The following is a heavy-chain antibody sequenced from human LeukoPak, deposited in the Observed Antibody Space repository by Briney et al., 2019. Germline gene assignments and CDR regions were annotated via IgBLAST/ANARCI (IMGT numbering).Heavy chain of an antibody. J-gene: IGHJ5*02. CDR1: GYTYTSYD. Sequence: ASAKVSCKASGYTYTSYDINWVRQATGQGLEWMGWMNPNSGNTGYAQKFQGRVTMTRNTSISTAYMELSRLRSDDTAVYYCAREIRDSGSYYDWFDPWGQGTLVTVSS. CDR3: AREIRDSGSYYDWFDP. D-gene: IGHD1-26*01. V-gene: IGHV1-8*01. CDR2: MNPNSGNT.